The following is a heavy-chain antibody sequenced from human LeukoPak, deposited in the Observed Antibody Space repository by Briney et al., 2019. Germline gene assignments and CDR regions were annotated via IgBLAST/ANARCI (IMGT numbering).Heavy chain of an antibody. CDR2: ISSSSSYI. CDR1: GFTFSSYS. CDR3: ARVGRDGYNDY. V-gene: IGHV3-21*01. D-gene: IGHD5-24*01. J-gene: IGHJ4*02. Sequence: PGGSLRLSCAASGFTFSSYSMNWVRQAPGKGLEWVSSISSSSSYIYYADSVKGRLTISRDNAKNSLYLQMNSLRAEDTAVYYCARVGRDGYNDYWGQGTLVTVSS.